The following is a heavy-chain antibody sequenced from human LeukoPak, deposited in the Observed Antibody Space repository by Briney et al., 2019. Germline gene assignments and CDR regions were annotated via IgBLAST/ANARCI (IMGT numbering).Heavy chain of an antibody. Sequence: GASLRLSCAASGFSFSSYAMTWVRQAPGKGLEWVSSIDAGGGDTYHSDSVKGRFTVSRDNSMNTLYLQMNSLRADDTAVYYCGRPTKYWLVRGNGVDVWGQGTTVTVSS. CDR2: IDAGGGDT. V-gene: IGHV3-23*01. D-gene: IGHD6-19*01. CDR3: GRPTKYWLVRGNGVDV. J-gene: IGHJ6*02. CDR1: GFSFSSYA.